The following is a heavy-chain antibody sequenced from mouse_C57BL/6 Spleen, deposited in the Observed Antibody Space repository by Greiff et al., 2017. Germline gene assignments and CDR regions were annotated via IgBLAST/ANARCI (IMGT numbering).Heavy chain of an antibody. CDR2: IYPGDGDT. V-gene: IGHV1-82*01. CDR1: GYAFTSSW. D-gene: IGHD2-4*01. Sequence: VQLQESGPELVKPGASVKISCKASGYAFTSSWMNWVKQRPGKGLAWIGWIYPGDGDTNYTGKFKGKATLTADKSSSTAYMQLSSLTSEDSAVYFCARERYDYDGDYYAMDDWGQGTSVTVSS. CDR3: ARERYDYDGDYYAMDD. J-gene: IGHJ4*01.